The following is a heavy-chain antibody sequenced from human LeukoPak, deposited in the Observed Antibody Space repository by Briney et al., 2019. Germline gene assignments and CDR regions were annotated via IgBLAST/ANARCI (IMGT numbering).Heavy chain of an antibody. D-gene: IGHD6-13*01. Sequence: GGSLRLSCAASGFTFSSYAMSWVRQAPGKGLEWISTISSSGGNTYYTNSVKGRFTISRDNSKNTLYLQMNSLKAEDTAVYSCARDPNYGSTWYVNWFDPWGQGTLVTVSS. CDR2: ISSSGGNT. CDR3: ARDPNYGSTWYVNWFDP. J-gene: IGHJ5*02. CDR1: GFTFSSYA. V-gene: IGHV3-23*01.